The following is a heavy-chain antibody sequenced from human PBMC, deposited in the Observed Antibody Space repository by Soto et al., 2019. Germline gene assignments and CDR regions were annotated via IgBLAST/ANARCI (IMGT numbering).Heavy chain of an antibody. J-gene: IGHJ4*02. CDR1: GGSISSSKW. CDR2: IYHSGST. CDR3: ATTTVVTRRDFDY. Sequence: QVQLQESGPGLVKPSGTLSLTCAVSGGSISSSKWWSWVRQPPGKGLEWIGEIYHSGSTNYNPSRKSRVTISVDKSKNHFSLKLTSVTAADTAVYYCATTTVVTRRDFDYWGQGTLVTVSS. D-gene: IGHD2-21*02. V-gene: IGHV4-4*02.